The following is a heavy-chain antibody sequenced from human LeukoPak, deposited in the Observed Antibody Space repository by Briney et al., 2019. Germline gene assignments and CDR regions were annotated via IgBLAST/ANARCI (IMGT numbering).Heavy chain of an antibody. CDR2: ISSSSSAI. Sequence: GGSLRLSCAASGXTFSSYTMNWVRQAPGKGLEWVSYISSSSSAIFYADSVKGRFTISRDNAKNSLYLQMNSLRDEDTAVYFRARDPGDYWGQGTLVTVSS. J-gene: IGHJ4*02. V-gene: IGHV3-48*02. CDR1: GXTFSSYT. D-gene: IGHD3-10*01. CDR3: ARDPGDY.